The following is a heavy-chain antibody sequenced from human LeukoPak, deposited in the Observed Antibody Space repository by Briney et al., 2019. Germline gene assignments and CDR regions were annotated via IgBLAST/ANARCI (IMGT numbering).Heavy chain of an antibody. CDR1: GYTFTSYG. D-gene: IGHD2-2*02. J-gene: IGHJ4*02. Sequence: ASVKVSCKASGYTFTSYGISWVRQAPGQGLEWMGWISAYNGNTNYAQKLQGRATMTTDTSTSTAYVELRSLRSDDTAVYYCALYYCSSTSCYTDYWGQGTLVTVSS. CDR3: ALYYCSSTSCYTDY. V-gene: IGHV1-18*01. CDR2: ISAYNGNT.